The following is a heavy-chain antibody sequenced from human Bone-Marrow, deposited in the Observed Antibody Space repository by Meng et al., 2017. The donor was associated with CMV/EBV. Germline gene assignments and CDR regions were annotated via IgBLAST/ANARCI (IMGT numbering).Heavy chain of an antibody. CDR2: ISSSSYI. CDR3: ASGDFHDS. Sequence: LSLTCAASGFTFSSYSMNWVRQAPGKGLEWVSSISSSSYIYYADSVKGRFTISRDNAKKSLYLQMNSLRAEDTAVYYCASGDFHDSWGQGTLVTVSS. J-gene: IGHJ4*02. CDR1: GFTFSSYS. D-gene: IGHD2-21*01. V-gene: IGHV3-21*01.